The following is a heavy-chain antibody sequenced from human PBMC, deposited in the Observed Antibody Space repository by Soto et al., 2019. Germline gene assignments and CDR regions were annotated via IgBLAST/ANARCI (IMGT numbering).Heavy chain of an antibody. CDR1: GFTFSNAW. V-gene: IGHV3-15*07. CDR2: IKSKTDGGTT. Sequence: EVQLVESGGGLVKPGGSLRLSCAASGFTFSNAWMNWVRQAPGKGLEWVGRIKSKTDGGTTDYAAPVKGRFTISRDDSKNTLYLQMNCLKTEDTAVYYCTTDSSIAARYGMDVWGQGTTVTVSS. D-gene: IGHD6-6*01. CDR3: TTDSSIAARYGMDV. J-gene: IGHJ6*02.